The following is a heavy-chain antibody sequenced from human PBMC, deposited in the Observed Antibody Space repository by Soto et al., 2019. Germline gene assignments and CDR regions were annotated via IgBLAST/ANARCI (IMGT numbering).Heavy chain of an antibody. D-gene: IGHD3-16*01. J-gene: IGHJ4*02. CDR1: GGSISSYY. V-gene: IGHV4-59*01. Sequence: SETLSLTCTVSGGSISSYYWSWIRQPPGKGLEWIGYIYYSGSTNYNPSLKSRVTISVDTSKNQFSPKLSSVTAADTAVYYCGRAALGEFDYWGQGTLVTVSS. CDR2: IYYSGST. CDR3: GRAALGEFDY.